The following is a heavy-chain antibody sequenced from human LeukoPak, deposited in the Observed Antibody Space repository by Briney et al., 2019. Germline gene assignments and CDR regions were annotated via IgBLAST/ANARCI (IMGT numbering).Heavy chain of an antibody. V-gene: IGHV3-21*01. D-gene: IGHD6-19*01. CDR2: ISSSSSYI. J-gene: IGHJ3*02. CDR1: GFTFSSYS. Sequence: SGGSLRLSCAASGFTFSSYSMNWVRQAPGKGLEWVSSISSSSSYIYYADSVKGRFTISRDNAKNSLYLQMNSLRAEDTAVYYCARGWGLAVAGIGAFDIWAKGQWSPSLQ. CDR3: ARGWGLAVAGIGAFDI.